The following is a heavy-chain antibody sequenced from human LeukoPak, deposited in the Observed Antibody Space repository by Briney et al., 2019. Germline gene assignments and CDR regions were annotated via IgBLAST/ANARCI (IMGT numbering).Heavy chain of an antibody. CDR1: GYSISSSSYY. D-gene: IGHD3-3*01. CDR2: IYYSGST. CDR3: AGTPGRNYDFWSGYSWLGDY. J-gene: IGHJ4*02. Sequence: NSSETLSLTCTVSGYSISSSSYYWGWIRQPPGKGLEWIGSIYYSGSTYYNPSLKSRVTISVDTSKNQFSLKLSSVTAADTAVYYCAGTPGRNYDFWSGYSWLGDYWGQGTLVTVSS. V-gene: IGHV4-39*01.